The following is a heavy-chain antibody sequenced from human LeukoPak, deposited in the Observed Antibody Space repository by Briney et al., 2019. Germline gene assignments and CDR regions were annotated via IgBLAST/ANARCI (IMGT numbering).Heavy chain of an antibody. D-gene: IGHD1-1*01. Sequence: ASVKVSCKASGYTFTSYGISWVRQAPEQGLEWMGWTSAHNDDTNYAETLQGRLTMTTDISTSTAYMELTSLRSDDTAVYYCARDWDSRNDYFDPWGQGTLVIVSS. CDR2: TSAHNDDT. J-gene: IGHJ4*02. CDR1: GYTFTSYG. V-gene: IGHV1-18*01. CDR3: ARDWDSRNDYFDP.